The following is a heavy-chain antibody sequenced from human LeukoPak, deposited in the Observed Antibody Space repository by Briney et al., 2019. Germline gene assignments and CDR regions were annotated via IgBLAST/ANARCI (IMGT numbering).Heavy chain of an antibody. CDR2: IIPIFGTA. Sequence: SVKVSCKASGGTFSSYAISWVRQAPGQGFEWMGGIIPIFGTANYAQKFQGRVTITADESTSTAYMELSSLRSEDTAVYYCARPALSSAAGTGFYYWGQGNLVTVSS. CDR1: GGTFSSYA. V-gene: IGHV1-69*01. D-gene: IGHD6-13*01. J-gene: IGHJ4*02. CDR3: ARPALSSAAGTGFYY.